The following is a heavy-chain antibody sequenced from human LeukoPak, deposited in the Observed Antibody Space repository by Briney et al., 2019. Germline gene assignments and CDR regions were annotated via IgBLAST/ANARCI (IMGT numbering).Heavy chain of an antibody. CDR3: AAASAFSSSWRS. J-gene: IGHJ5*02. Sequence: GGSLRLSCAASGFTFSSYEMNWVRQAPGKGLEWVSYISSSGSTIYYADSVKGRFAISRDNAKKSLFLQMNSLRAEDTAVYYCAAASAFSSSWRSWGQGTVVAVSS. CDR2: ISSSGSTI. V-gene: IGHV3-48*03. D-gene: IGHD6-13*01. CDR1: GFTFSSYE.